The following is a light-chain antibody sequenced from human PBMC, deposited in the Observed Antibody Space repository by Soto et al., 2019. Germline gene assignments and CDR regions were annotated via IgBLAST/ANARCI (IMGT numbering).Light chain of an antibody. Sequence: DIQMTQSPSSLSASVGDRVTITCRASQSITRDLNWYQQKPGKAPKLLIYAASSLQSGVPSRFSGSGSGTDFTLTINSLQPEDFATYYCQQGYSTPLTFGGGTKVEIK. J-gene: IGKJ4*01. CDR2: AAS. V-gene: IGKV1-39*01. CDR1: QSITRD. CDR3: QQGYSTPLT.